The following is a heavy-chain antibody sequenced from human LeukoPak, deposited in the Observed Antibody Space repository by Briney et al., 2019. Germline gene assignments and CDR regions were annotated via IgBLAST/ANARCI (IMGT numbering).Heavy chain of an antibody. CDR1: GGSISGYY. CDR2: ISDRGST. J-gene: IGHJ5*02. Sequence: SETLSLTCTISGGSISGYYWSWIRQSPGKGLEWIAYISDRGSTKCNLSLKSRVTISVDTSKNRFSLKLSDVIAADTAVYYCARGFDGVAGWFDPWGQGTLVTVST. D-gene: IGHD3-9*01. CDR3: ARGFDGVAGWFDP. V-gene: IGHV4-59*01.